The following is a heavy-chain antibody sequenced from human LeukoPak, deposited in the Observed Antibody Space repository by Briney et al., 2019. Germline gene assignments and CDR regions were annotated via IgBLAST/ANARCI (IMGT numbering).Heavy chain of an antibody. CDR2: ISYDESNK. CDR1: GFTFSSYA. Sequence: GGSLRLSCAASGFTFSSYAMHWVRQAPGKGLEGVALISYDESNKYYADSVKGRFTISRDNSKNTLYLQMNSLRAEDTAVYYCARQSIPRYSSSWYYFDYWGQGTLVTVSS. D-gene: IGHD6-13*01. J-gene: IGHJ4*02. V-gene: IGHV3-30*04. CDR3: ARQSIPRYSSSWYYFDY.